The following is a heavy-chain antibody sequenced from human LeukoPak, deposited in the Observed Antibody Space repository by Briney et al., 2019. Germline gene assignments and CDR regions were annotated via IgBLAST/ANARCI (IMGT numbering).Heavy chain of an antibody. D-gene: IGHD5-18*01. J-gene: IGHJ4*02. CDR2: ISSSGSTI. CDR3: ARVTRGYSYGVDY. V-gene: IGHV3-48*03. Sequence: QTGGSLRLSCAASGFTFSSYEKNSVREAPGKGLEWVSYISSSGSTIYYADSVKGRFTISRDNAKNSLYLQMNSLRAEDTAVYYCARVTRGYSYGVDYWGQGTLVTVSS. CDR1: GFTFSSYE.